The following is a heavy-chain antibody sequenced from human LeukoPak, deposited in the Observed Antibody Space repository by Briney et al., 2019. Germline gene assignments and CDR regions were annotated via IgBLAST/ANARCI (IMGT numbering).Heavy chain of an antibody. CDR2: IYYSGTT. V-gene: IGHV4-30-4*01. Sequence: PSETLSLTCTVSGGSISSGDYYWSWIRQPPGKGLEWIAYIYYSGTTYYNPSLKSRVTISVDTSKNQFSLKLSSVTAADTAVYYCARAPSDIVVVVGYYFDYWGQGTLVTVSS. CDR3: ARAPSDIVVVVGYYFDY. J-gene: IGHJ4*02. D-gene: IGHD2-15*01. CDR1: GGSISSGDYY.